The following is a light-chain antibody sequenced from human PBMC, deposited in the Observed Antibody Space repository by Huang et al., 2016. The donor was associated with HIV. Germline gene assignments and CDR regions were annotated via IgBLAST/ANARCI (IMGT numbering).Light chain of an antibody. CDR1: QGIFNS. CDR2: AAS. V-gene: IGKV1-27*01. Sequence: DIQMTQSPSSLSASVGDRVTIPCRASQGIFNSLAGYQQKPGKVPRLLSYAASTLQSGVPSRFSGSRSGRDFSLTIGSLQPEDVATYYCQKYDSAPLTFGGGTKVEI. J-gene: IGKJ4*01. CDR3: QKYDSAPLT.